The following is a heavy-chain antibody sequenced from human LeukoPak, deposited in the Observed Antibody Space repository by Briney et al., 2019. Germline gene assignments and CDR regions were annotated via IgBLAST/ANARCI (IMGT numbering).Heavy chain of an antibody. Sequence: GGSLRLSCAASGFTFSSYAMSWVRQAPGKGLEWVSAISGSGGSTYYADPVKGRFTISRDNSKNTLYLQMNSLRAEDTAVYYCAKGVLVPAAMTGPDAFDIWDQGTMVTVSS. D-gene: IGHD2-2*01. J-gene: IGHJ3*02. CDR3: AKGVLVPAAMTGPDAFDI. CDR2: ISGSGGST. V-gene: IGHV3-23*01. CDR1: GFTFSSYA.